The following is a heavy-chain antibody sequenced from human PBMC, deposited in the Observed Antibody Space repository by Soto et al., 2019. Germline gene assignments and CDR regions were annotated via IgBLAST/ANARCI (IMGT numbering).Heavy chain of an antibody. CDR3: ARGVRRGLVPAAYVFRGYYYYYYYMDV. CDR1: GYTFTSYA. J-gene: IGHJ6*03. Sequence: GASVKVSCKASGYTFTSYAMHWVRQAPGQRLEWMGWINAGNGNTKYSQKFQGRDTMTTDTSTSTAYMELRSLRSDDTAVYYCARGVRRGLVPAAYVFRGYYYYYYYMDVWGKGTTVTVSS. CDR2: INAGNGNT. V-gene: IGHV1-3*01. D-gene: IGHD2-2*01.